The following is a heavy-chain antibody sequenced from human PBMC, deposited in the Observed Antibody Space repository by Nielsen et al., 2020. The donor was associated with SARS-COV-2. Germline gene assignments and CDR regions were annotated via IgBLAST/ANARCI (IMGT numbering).Heavy chain of an antibody. Sequence: GGSLRLSCAASGFIFRDYGIHWVRQAPGKGLEWLSVIWNDGTSKHYADSVKGRFTISRDNAKNSLYLQMNSLRAEDTAVYYCVRDTGAWDFDYWGQGTLITVSS. CDR2: IWNDGTSK. D-gene: IGHD1-26*01. J-gene: IGHJ4*02. CDR3: VRDTGAWDFDY. CDR1: GFIFRDYG. V-gene: IGHV3-33*01.